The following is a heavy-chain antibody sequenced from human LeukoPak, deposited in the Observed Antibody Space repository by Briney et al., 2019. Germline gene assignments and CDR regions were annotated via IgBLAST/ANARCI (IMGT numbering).Heavy chain of an antibody. CDR2: INPNSGGT. CDR3: ARDKGDSLDY. CDR1: GSTFTAYY. V-gene: IGHV1-2*04. J-gene: IGHJ4*02. Sequence: ASVKVSCKASGSTFTAYYMHWVRQAPGQGLEWMGWINPNSGGTNYAQKFQRCVNITRETPISTDYMEWDRLRSDDTAVYYCARDKGDSLDYWGEGTLVTVSS. D-gene: IGHD6-13*01.